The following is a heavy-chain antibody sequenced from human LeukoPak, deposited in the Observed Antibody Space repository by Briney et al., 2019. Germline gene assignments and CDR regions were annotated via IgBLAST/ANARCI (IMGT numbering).Heavy chain of an antibody. D-gene: IGHD2-2*01. Sequence: ASVKVSCKASGYTFTSYDINWVRQATGQGLEWMGWMNPNSGKTGYAQKFQGRVTMTRNTSISTAYMELSSLRSEDTAVYYCARGSFQIVVVPAATYYYYYMDVWGKGTTVTISS. CDR2: MNPNSGKT. CDR3: ARGSFQIVVVPAATYYYYYMDV. J-gene: IGHJ6*03. CDR1: GYTFTSYD. V-gene: IGHV1-8*01.